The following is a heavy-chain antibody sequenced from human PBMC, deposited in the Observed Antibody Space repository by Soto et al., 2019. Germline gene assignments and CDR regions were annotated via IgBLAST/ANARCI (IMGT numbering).Heavy chain of an antibody. CDR2: ISSSSSYT. Sequence: PGRSLRLSCAASGFTFSDYYMSWIRQAPGKGLEWVSYISSSSSYTNYADSVKGRFTISRDNAKNSLYLQINSLRAEDTAVYFFANGPYGSGRYYFDYWGQRTLVTVSS. D-gene: IGHD3-10*01. V-gene: IGHV3-11*06. J-gene: IGHJ4*02. CDR3: ANGPYGSGRYYFDY. CDR1: GFTFSDYY.